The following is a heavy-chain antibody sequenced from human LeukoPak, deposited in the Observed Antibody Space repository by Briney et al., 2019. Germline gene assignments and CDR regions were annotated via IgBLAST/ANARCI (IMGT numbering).Heavy chain of an antibody. D-gene: IGHD3-3*01. CDR1: GYTFTSYG. J-gene: IGHJ4*02. CDR2: ICAYNGNT. Sequence: ASVKVSCKASGYTFTSYGISWVRQAPGQGLEWMGWICAYNGNTNYAQKLQGRVTMTRDTSISTAYMELSRLRSDDTAVYYCAREYDFWSGYYTRVLDYWGQGTLVTVSS. V-gene: IGHV1-18*01. CDR3: AREYDFWSGYYTRVLDY.